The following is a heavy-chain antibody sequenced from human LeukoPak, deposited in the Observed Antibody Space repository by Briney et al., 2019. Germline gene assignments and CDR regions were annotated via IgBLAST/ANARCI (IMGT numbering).Heavy chain of an antibody. V-gene: IGHV4-61*02. D-gene: IGHD5-18*01. CDR3: ARDGGYSYGYDY. CDR2: IYTSGST. J-gene: IGHJ4*02. CDR1: GGSISSGSYY. Sequence: SETLSLTCTVSGGSISSGSYYWSWIRQPAGKGLEWIGRIYTSGSTNYNPSLESRVTISVDTSKNQFSLKLSSVTAADTAVYYCARDGGYSYGYDYWGQGTLVTVSS.